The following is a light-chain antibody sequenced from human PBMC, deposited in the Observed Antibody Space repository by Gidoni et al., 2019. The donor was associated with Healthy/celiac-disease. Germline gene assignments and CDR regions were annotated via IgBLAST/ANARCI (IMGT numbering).Light chain of an antibody. Sequence: DIQMTQSPSSLSASVGDRVTITCRASQSISSYLNWYQQKPGKSPKLLIYAASSLQSGVPSRFSGSVSGTYFNLTISSLQPEDFATYYCQQSYSTPPTFGQGTKVEIK. CDR1: QSISSY. CDR3: QQSYSTPPT. J-gene: IGKJ1*01. CDR2: AAS. V-gene: IGKV1-39*01.